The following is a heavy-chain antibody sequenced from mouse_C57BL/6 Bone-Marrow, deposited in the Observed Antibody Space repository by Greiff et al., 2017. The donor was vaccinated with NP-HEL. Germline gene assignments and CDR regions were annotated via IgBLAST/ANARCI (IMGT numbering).Heavy chain of an antibody. CDR2: INPYNGGT. J-gene: IGHJ3*01. CDR1: GYTFTDYY. Sequence: EVQLQESGPVLVKTRASVKMSCKASGYTFTDYYMNWVKQSHGKSLEWIGVINPYNGGTSYNQKFKGKATLTVDKSSSTAYMELNSLTSEDSAVYYCARRGEYGNYPAWFAYWGQGTLVTVSA. D-gene: IGHD2-1*01. V-gene: IGHV1-19*01. CDR3: ARRGEYGNYPAWFAY.